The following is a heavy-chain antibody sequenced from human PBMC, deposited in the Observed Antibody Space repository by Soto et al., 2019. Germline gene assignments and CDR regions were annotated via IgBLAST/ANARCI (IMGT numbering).Heavy chain of an antibody. CDR1: GGSFSGYY. D-gene: IGHD6-6*01. CDR2: INHSGST. V-gene: IGHV4-34*01. J-gene: IGHJ4*02. CDR3: ARGIAARI. Sequence: QVQLQQWGAGLLKPSETLSLTCAVYGGSFSGYYWCWIRQPPGKGLEWIGEINHSGSTNYNPSLKSRVTISVDTSKNQFSLKLSSVTAADTAVYYCARGIAARIWGQGTLVTVSS.